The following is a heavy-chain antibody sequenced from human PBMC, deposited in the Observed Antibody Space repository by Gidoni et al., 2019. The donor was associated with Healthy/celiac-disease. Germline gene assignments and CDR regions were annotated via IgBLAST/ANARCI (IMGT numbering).Heavy chain of an antibody. V-gene: IGHV3-30*18. CDR3: AKEADYDILTGPPLDY. J-gene: IGHJ4*02. D-gene: IGHD3-9*01. CDR1: GFPVSSYG. CDR2: ISYDGSNK. Sequence: QVQLVESGGGVVQPGRSRRLSWAAAGFPVSSYGMHWVRQAPGKGLEWVAVISYDGSNKYYADSVKGRFTISRDNSKNTLYLQMNSLRAEDTAVYYCAKEADYDILTGPPLDYWGQGTLVTVSS.